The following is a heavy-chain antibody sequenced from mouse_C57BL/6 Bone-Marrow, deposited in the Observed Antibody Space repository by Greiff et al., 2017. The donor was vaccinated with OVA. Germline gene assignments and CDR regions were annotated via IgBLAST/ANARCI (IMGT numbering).Heavy chain of an antibody. D-gene: IGHD2-2*01. CDR3: ARNTMVTTRYWYFDV. CDR2: ICSGGST. J-gene: IGHJ1*03. CDR1: GFSLTSYG. Sequence: QVQLQQSGPGLVQPSQSLSITCTVSGFSLTSYGVHWVRQSPGKGLEWLGVICSGGSTDYNAAFISRLIISKDNSKSQVFFKMNSLQADDTAIYYCARNTMVTTRYWYFDVWGTGTTVTVSS. V-gene: IGHV2-2*01.